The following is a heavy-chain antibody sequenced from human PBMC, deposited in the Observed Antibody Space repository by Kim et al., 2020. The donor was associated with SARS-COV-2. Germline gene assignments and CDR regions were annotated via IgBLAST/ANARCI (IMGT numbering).Heavy chain of an antibody. J-gene: IGHJ3*02. D-gene: IGHD3-10*01. Sequence: GGSLRLSCAASGFTFSSYAMSWVRQAPGKGLEWVSAISGSGGSTYYADSVKGRFTISRDNSKNTLYLQMNSLRAEDTAVYYCAKDRRITMVGGGVDAFDIWGQGTMVTVSS. CDR3: AKDRRITMVGGGVDAFDI. CDR2: ISGSGGST. CDR1: GFTFSSYA. V-gene: IGHV3-23*01.